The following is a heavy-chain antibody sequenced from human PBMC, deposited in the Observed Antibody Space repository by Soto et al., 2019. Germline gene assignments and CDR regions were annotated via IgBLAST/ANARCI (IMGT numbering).Heavy chain of an antibody. D-gene: IGHD4-17*01. Sequence: EVPLVESGGGLVKPGGSLRLSCAASGFTFSYYTMNWVRQAPGKGLEWVSSISSSSSYIYYADSVKGRFNISRDNAKNSLYLQMNSLRAEDTAVYYCARTPLYGDYPHPFDYWGQGTLVTVSS. V-gene: IGHV3-21*01. CDR1: GFTFSYYT. CDR3: ARTPLYGDYPHPFDY. CDR2: ISSSSSYI. J-gene: IGHJ4*02.